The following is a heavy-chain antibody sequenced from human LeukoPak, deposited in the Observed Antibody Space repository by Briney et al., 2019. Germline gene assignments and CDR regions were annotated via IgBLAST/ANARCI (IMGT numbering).Heavy chain of an antibody. CDR2: INNDGSSA. J-gene: IGHJ4*02. V-gene: IGHV3-74*01. Sequence: GGSLRLSCGASGFTFSSYWMHWVRQAPGKGLVWVSRINNDGSSASYADSVQGRFTISRDNAKNTLYLQMNSLRAGDTAVYYCAKPHFDDWGQGTLVTVSS. CDR3: AKPHFDD. CDR1: GFTFSSYW.